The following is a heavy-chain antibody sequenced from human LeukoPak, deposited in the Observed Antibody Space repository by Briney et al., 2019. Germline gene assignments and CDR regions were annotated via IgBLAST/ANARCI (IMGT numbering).Heavy chain of an antibody. CDR3: AKRGYCRGGTCFSHDAFDI. CDR2: ISGSGGNT. V-gene: IGHV3-23*01. D-gene: IGHD2-15*01. J-gene: IGHJ3*02. Sequence: GGSLRLSCAASGFTFSNYAMNWVRQAPGKGLEWVSAISGSGGNTYYADSVKGRFTISRDNSKNMLYLQMNSLRAEDTAVYYCAKRGYCRGGTCFSHDAFDIWGQGTMVTVSS. CDR1: GFTFSNYA.